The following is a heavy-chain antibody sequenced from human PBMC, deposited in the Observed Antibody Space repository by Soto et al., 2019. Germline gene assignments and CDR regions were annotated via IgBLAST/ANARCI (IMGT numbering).Heavy chain of an antibody. CDR3: ARDRFSYCGGDCPMDV. Sequence: GGSLRLSCAASGFNFSSYGMHWVRQAPGKGLEWVAVIWYDGSNKYYADSVKGRFTISRDNSKNTLYLQMNSLRAEDTAVYYCARDRFSYCGGDCPMDVWGQGTTVTVSS. CDR1: GFNFSSYG. D-gene: IGHD2-21*02. J-gene: IGHJ6*02. CDR2: IWYDGSNK. V-gene: IGHV3-33*01.